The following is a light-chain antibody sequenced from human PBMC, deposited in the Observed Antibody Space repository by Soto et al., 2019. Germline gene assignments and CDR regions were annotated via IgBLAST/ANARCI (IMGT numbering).Light chain of an antibody. CDR2: GAS. Sequence: EIVLTHSPSTLSVSPVERATLSFMASQTVTRKLAWYQQKPGQAPRLLMSGASTRATGLPPRFRGSGSGTEFTLTIASLQSDDFAVYYCQKYNDWPPKFGQGTKVDIK. CDR3: QKYNDWPPK. J-gene: IGKJ1*01. V-gene: IGKV3-15*01. CDR1: QTVTRK.